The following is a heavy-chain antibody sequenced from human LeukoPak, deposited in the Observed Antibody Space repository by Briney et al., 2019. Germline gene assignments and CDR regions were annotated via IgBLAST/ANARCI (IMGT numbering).Heavy chain of an antibody. CDR2: IYTSGST. J-gene: IGHJ6*03. CDR3: ARDSLLPSAMGYYYMDV. D-gene: IGHD2-2*01. CDR1: GGSISSGSYY. V-gene: IGHV4-61*02. Sequence: SETLSLTCTVSGGSISSGSYYWSWIRQPAGKGLEWIGRIYTSGSTNHNPSLKSRVTISVDTSKNQFSLKLSSVTAADTALYYCARDSLLPSAMGYYYMDVWGKGTTVTVSS.